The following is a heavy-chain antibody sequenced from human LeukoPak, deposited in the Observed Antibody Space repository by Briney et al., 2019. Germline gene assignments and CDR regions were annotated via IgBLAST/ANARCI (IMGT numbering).Heavy chain of an antibody. V-gene: IGHV3-23*01. CDR3: AKDSTYCDGDCLPEYFQH. CDR2: LRGDSETI. D-gene: IGHD2-21*01. Sequence: GGSLRLSCVASGFTFSRYAMSWVRQAPGKGLEWVSSLRGDSETIYYADSVKGRFTISRDNSKRTVFLQMNSLTAEDTAVYYCAKDSTYCDGDCLPEYFQHWGQGTLVTVSS. CDR1: GFTFSRYA. J-gene: IGHJ1*01.